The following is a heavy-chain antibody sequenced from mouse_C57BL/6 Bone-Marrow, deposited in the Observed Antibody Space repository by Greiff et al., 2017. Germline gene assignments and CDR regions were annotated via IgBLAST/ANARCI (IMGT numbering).Heavy chain of an antibody. Sequence: QVQLQQPGAELVKPGASVKMSCKASGYTFTSYWITWVKQRPGQGLEWIGDLYPGSGSPNYNEKFKSKATLTVDTSSSTAYMQLSSLTSEDSAVYYCARLLRQYYYAMDYWGQGTSVTVSS. CDR1: GYTFTSYW. J-gene: IGHJ4*01. CDR3: ARLLRQYYYAMDY. D-gene: IGHD1-2*01. V-gene: IGHV1-55*01. CDR2: LYPGSGSP.